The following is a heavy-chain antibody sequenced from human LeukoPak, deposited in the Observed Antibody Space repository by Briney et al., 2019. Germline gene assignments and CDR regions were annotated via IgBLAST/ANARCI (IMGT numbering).Heavy chain of an antibody. CDR3: ARGNPPRWLQPSFDY. CDR2: INPSGGSA. V-gene: IGHV1-46*01. Sequence: ASVKVSCKASGYTFTSYYMHWVRQAPGQGLERMGIINPSGGSASYAQKFQGRVTMTRDTSTSTVYMELSSLRSEDTAVYYCARGNPPRWLQPSFDYWGQGTLVTVSS. D-gene: IGHD5-24*01. CDR1: GYTFTSYY. J-gene: IGHJ4*02.